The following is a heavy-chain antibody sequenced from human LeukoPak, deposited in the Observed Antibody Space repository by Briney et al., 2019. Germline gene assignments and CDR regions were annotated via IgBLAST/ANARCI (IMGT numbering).Heavy chain of an antibody. Sequence: PGGSLRLSCAASGFTFSSYAMSWVRQAPGKGLERVSAISGSGGSTYYADSVKGRFTISRDNSKNTLYLQMNSLRAEDTAVYYCAKGRGDGYNPYYYGMDVWGQGTTVTVSS. J-gene: IGHJ6*02. V-gene: IGHV3-23*01. CDR3: AKGRGDGYNPYYYGMDV. D-gene: IGHD5-24*01. CDR2: ISGSGGST. CDR1: GFTFSSYA.